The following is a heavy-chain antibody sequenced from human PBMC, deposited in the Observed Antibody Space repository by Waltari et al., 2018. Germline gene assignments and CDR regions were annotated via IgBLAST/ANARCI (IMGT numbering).Heavy chain of an antibody. J-gene: IGHJ4*02. D-gene: IGHD6-19*01. CDR1: GFTVSRNY. V-gene: IGHV3-53*01. CDR3: ARDHSQDSGWPYYFDY. Sequence: EVQLVESGGGLIQPGGSLRLSCAASGFTVSRNYMSWVRQAPGKGLELVSVIYSGGSTYYADSVKGRFTISRDNSKNTLYLQMNSLRAEDTAVYYCARDHSQDSGWPYYFDYWGQGTLVTVSS. CDR2: IYSGGST.